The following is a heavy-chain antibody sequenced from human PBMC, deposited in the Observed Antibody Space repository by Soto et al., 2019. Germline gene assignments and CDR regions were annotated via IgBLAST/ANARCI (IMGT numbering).Heavy chain of an antibody. CDR2: IKQDGSEK. CDR3: ARVRTPFKYYCAY. CDR1: GFTFSSYW. Sequence: EVQLVESGGCLVQPGGSLRLFCAASGFTFSSYWMSWVRQAPGKGLEWVANIKQDGSEKYYVDSVKGRFTISRDNAKNSLYLQMNSLRAEDTAVYYCARVRTPFKYYCAYWGQGTLVPVSS. J-gene: IGHJ4*02. V-gene: IGHV3-7*01.